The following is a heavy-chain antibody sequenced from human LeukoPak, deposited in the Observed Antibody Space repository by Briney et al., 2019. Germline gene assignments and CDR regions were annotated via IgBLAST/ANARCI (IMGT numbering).Heavy chain of an antibody. CDR2: ISWDGGST. V-gene: IGHV3-43*01. CDR3: AKSEGIAAAGYFDY. Sequence: GGSLRLSCAASGFTFDDYTMHWVRQAPGKGLEWVSLISWDGGSTYYADSVKGRFTISRDNSKNSLYLQMNSLRTEDTALYYCAKSEGIAAAGYFDYWGQGTLFTVSS. D-gene: IGHD6-13*01. J-gene: IGHJ4*02. CDR1: GFTFDDYT.